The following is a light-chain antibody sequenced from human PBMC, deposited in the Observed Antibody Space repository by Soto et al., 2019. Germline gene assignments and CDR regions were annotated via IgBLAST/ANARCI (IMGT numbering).Light chain of an antibody. J-gene: IGKJ3*01. Sequence: DIQMTQSPSTLSASVGDRVNITCRASQSINSWLAWYQQKPGKAPKLLIYRASDLQTGVPSRFSGSGSGKEFTLTISSLQTDDFATYYCQQYNSYFFTFGPGTKVDVK. CDR1: QSINSW. CDR3: QQYNSYFFT. V-gene: IGKV1-5*03. CDR2: RAS.